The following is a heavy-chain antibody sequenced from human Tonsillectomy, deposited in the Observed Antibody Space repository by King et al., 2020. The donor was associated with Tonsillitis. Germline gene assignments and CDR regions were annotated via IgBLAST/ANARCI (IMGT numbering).Heavy chain of an antibody. Sequence: DVQLVESGGGLVQPGGSLRLSCAASGFTVSNNYMTWVRQAPGKGLQWVSVIYSANSTYYADSVKGRFTISRDNSKNMVYLQMNSLRAEDTAVYYCARDPSYSSSIDYWGQGTLVTVSS. CDR2: IYSANST. CDR1: GFTVSNNY. D-gene: IGHD6-6*01. CDR3: ARDPSYSSSIDY. J-gene: IGHJ4*02. V-gene: IGHV3-66*01.